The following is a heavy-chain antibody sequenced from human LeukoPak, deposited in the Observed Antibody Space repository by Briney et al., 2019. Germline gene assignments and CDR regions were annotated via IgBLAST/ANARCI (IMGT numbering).Heavy chain of an antibody. CDR2: VYYHGGT. CDR3: ARRVGTRDWYFDL. J-gene: IGHJ2*01. D-gene: IGHD1-14*01. Sequence: SETLSLTCTVSGGSVSSGSCYWSWIRQPPGKGLEWIGYVYYHGGTNYNPSLKSRVTISVDTSKNQFSLKLTSVTAADTAVYYCARRVGTRDWYFDLWDRGTLVTVSS. CDR1: GGSVSSGSCY. V-gene: IGHV4-61*01.